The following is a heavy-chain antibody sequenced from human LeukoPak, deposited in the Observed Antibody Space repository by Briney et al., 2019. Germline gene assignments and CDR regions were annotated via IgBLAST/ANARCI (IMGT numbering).Heavy chain of an antibody. D-gene: IGHD3-3*01. CDR3: ARNTHLRFLEWSPRI. J-gene: IGHJ3*02. V-gene: IGHV1-2*02. CDR1: GYTFTGYY. Sequence: ASVKVSCKASGYTFTGYYMHWVRQAPGQGLEWMGWINPNSGGTNYAEKFQGRVTMTRDTSISTVYMELSRLRSDDTAVYYCARNTHLRFLEWSPRIWGQGTMVTVSS. CDR2: INPNSGGT.